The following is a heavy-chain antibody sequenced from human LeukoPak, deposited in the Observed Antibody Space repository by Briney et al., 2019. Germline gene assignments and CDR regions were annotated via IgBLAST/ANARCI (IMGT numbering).Heavy chain of an antibody. CDR1: GYTFTSYG. J-gene: IGHJ4*02. V-gene: IGHV1-18*01. D-gene: IGHD2-2*02. Sequence: GASVKVSCKASGYTFTSYGISWVRQAPGQGLEWMGWISAYNGNTNYAQKLQGRVTMTTDTSTSTAYMELRSLRSDDTAVYYCARDPHCSSTSCYRLGFDYWGQGTLVTVSS. CDR3: ARDPHCSSTSCYRLGFDY. CDR2: ISAYNGNT.